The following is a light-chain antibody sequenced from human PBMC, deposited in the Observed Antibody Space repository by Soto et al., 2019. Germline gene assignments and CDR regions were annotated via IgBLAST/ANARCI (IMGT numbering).Light chain of an antibody. Sequence: QSVLTQPASVSGSPGQSITISCTGTSSNVGSDSYVSWYTLHPGKAPKPMIYEVSNRPSGLSNRFSGSKSGATASLTICGLQAEDEADYYCSSSTPRTTLSVFGT. J-gene: IGLJ1*01. CDR2: EVS. CDR3: SSSTPRTTLSV. V-gene: IGLV2-14*01. CDR1: SSNVGSDSY.